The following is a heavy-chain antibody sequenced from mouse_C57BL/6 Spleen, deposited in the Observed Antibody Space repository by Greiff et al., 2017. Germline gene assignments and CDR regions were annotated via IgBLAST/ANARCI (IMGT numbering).Heavy chain of an antibody. CDR2: IDPETGGT. CDR1: GYTFTDYE. Sequence: QVQLQQSGAELVRPGASVTLSCKASGYTFTDYEMHWVKQTPVHGLEWIGAIDPETGGTAYNQKFKGKAILTADKSSSTAYMELRSLTSEDSAVYYCTSSYYSNWFAYWGQGTLVTVSA. D-gene: IGHD2-5*01. J-gene: IGHJ3*01. V-gene: IGHV1-15*01. CDR3: TSSYYSNWFAY.